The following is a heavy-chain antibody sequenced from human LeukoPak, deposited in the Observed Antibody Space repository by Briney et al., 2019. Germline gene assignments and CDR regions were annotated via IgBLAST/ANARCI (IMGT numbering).Heavy chain of an antibody. Sequence: PSETLSLTCTASGGSVSSGSYYWSWIRQPPGKGLEWIGYIYYSGSTNYNPSLESRITISVNTSKNQFSLKLSSVTAADTAVYYCARMVITVAKRYYFDYWGQGTLVTVSS. CDR2: IYYSGST. V-gene: IGHV4-61*01. J-gene: IGHJ4*02. D-gene: IGHD4-17*01. CDR1: GGSVSSGSYY. CDR3: ARMVITVAKRYYFDY.